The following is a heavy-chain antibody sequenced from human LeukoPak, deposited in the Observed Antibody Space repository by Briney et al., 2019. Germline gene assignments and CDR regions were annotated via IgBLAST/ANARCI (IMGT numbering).Heavy chain of an antibody. CDR3: ARLLRHYGDPIGPYDY. V-gene: IGHV4-59*01. CDR2: IYYSGNT. Sequence: SETLSLTCTVSSGSITNYYWSWIRQPPGKGLEWIGFIYYSGNTNYNPSLKSRVTISVDTSKNQFSLKLSSVTAADTAVYYCARLLRHYGDPIGPYDYWGQGTLVTVSS. D-gene: IGHD4-17*01. CDR1: SGSITNYY. J-gene: IGHJ4*02.